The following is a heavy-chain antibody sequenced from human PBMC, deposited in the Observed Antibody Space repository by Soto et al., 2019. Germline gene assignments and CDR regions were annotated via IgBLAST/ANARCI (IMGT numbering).Heavy chain of an antibody. V-gene: IGHV1-2*02. CDR3: ARSRLTDYSIDY. Sequence: ASVKFSSQPSVYTFTGDYIHWLRHAPGQGLEWMGWINPNSGATNYSLKSEGRVTITRDTSISAAYMELNSLTSDDTAVYYCARSRLTDYSIDYWGQGTLVTVSS. D-gene: IGHD4-4*01. CDR2: INPNSGAT. J-gene: IGHJ4*02. CDR1: VYTFTGDY.